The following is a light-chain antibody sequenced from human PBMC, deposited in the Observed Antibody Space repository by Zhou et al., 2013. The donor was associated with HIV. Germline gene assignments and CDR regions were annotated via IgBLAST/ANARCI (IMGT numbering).Light chain of an antibody. CDR3: QKYNSAPWP. J-gene: IGKJ1*01. CDR1: QSISSW. Sequence: DIQMTQSQSSLSASVGDRVTITCRASQSISSWLAWYQQKPGKAPKLLIYKASSLESGVPSRFSGSGYGAEFTLNINGLQPEDVATYYCQKYNSAPWPFGLGTKVE. CDR2: KAS. V-gene: IGKV1-5*03.